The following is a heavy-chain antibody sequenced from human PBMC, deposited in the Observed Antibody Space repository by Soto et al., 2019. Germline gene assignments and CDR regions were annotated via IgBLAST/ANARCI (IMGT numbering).Heavy chain of an antibody. Sequence: SETLSLTYTVSSDFISSSNWWNWVRQSPGKGLEWIGEIYHTGSTSYNPSLRSRVTISVDKSKNQFSLKLTSVTAADTAIYYCARNIEYSTSYDYFYMAVWGKGTTVTVSS. CDR3: ARNIEYSTSYDYFYMAV. CDR1: SDFISSSNW. J-gene: IGHJ6*03. D-gene: IGHD6-6*01. CDR2: IYHTGST. V-gene: IGHV4-4*02.